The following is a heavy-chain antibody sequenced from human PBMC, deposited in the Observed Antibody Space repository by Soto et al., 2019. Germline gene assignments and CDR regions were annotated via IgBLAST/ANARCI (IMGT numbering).Heavy chain of an antibody. V-gene: IGHV1-69*01. CDR1: GGTFNTYA. J-gene: IGHJ4*02. CDR3: TRSIGSGGVIGGFDY. D-gene: IGHD3-16*02. CDR2: IIPMFDTP. Sequence: QVQLVQSETEVKKPGSAVKVSCKASGGTFNTYAMNWVRQAPGQGLEWMGGIIPMFDTPRYAQKFQGRVKITVDESTTTAYMELSSLRSDGTAVYYCTRSIGSGGVIGGFDYWGQGTLVTVSS.